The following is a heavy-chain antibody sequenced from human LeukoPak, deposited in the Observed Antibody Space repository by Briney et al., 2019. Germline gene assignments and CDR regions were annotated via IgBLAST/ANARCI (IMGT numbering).Heavy chain of an antibody. Sequence: PSETLSLTCTVSGGSISSSSYYWAWIRPPPGQGLEWIGTFHYSRNPDYNPSLKSRITISEDTSKNQVSLKLSSVTAAAPAVYYGARIRGYYDSGGYYRPYNFVNWGQGTLVTVSS. CDR1: GGSISSSSYY. CDR3: ARIRGYYDSGGYYRPYNFVN. V-gene: IGHV4-39*01. D-gene: IGHD3-22*01. J-gene: IGHJ4*02. CDR2: FHYSRNP.